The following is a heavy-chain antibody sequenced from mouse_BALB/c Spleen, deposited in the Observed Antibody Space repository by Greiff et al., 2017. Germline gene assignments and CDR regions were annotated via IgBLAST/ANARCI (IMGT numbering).Heavy chain of an antibody. D-gene: IGHD2-14*01. Sequence: LMEPGASVKVSCKASGYAFTSYNMYWVKQSHGKSLEWIGYIDPYNGGTSYNQKFKGKATLTVDKSSSTAYMHLNSLTSEDSAVYYCARGAYYRYEGDAMDYWGQGTSVTVSS. CDR1: GYAFTSYN. J-gene: IGHJ4*01. CDR2: IDPYNGGT. V-gene: IGHV1S135*01. CDR3: ARGAYYRYEGDAMDY.